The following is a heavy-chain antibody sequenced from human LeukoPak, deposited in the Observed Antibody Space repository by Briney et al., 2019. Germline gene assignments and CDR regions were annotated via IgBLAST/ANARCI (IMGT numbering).Heavy chain of an antibody. Sequence: ASVKVSCKASGYTFTSYGISWVRQAPGQGLEWMGSISAYNGNTNYAQKLQGRVTMTTDTSTSTAYMELRSLRSDDTAVYYCARNPPQWLEAGGWFDPWGQGTLVTVSS. D-gene: IGHD6-19*01. CDR1: GYTFTSYG. CDR2: ISAYNGNT. J-gene: IGHJ5*02. V-gene: IGHV1-18*01. CDR3: ARNPPQWLEAGGWFDP.